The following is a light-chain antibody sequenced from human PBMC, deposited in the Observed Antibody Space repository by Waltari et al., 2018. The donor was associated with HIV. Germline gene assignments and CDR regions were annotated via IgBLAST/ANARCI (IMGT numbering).Light chain of an antibody. V-gene: IGKV3-15*01. J-gene: IGKJ4*01. CDR1: QGVSSY. CDR3: QQYHIWSRGT. CDR2: GAS. Sequence: EVVMTQSPASLSLSPGERATLSCRASQGVSSYLAWYQQKPGQAPRLLIYGASTRATGVPARFSGSGSGTEFTLTISNLQSDDLALYYCQQYHIWSRGTFGGGTKVEIK.